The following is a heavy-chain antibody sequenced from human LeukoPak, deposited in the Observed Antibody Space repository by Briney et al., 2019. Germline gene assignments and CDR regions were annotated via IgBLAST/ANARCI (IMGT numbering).Heavy chain of an antibody. CDR1: VYTFTSYG. CDR2: SIPIFGTA. Sequence: SVKVSFKSSVYTFTSYGISWVRQAPGQGLEWKGGSIPIFGTANYAQKFQGRVTITADESTSTAYMELSSLSSEDTAVYYCASWLRGVIGAFDIWGQGTMVTVSS. CDR3: ASWLRGVIGAFDI. V-gene: IGHV1-69*13. J-gene: IGHJ3*02. D-gene: IGHD3-10*01.